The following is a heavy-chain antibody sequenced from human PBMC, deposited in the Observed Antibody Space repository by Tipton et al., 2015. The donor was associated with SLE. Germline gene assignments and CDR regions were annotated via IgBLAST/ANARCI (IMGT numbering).Heavy chain of an antibody. Sequence: TLSLTCTVSGGSISSYYWSWIRQPPGKGLEWIGYIYYSGSTNYNPSLKSRVTISVDTSKNQFSLKLSSVTAADTAVYYCARQISFPAPNNYYYMDVWGKGTTVTVSS. V-gene: IGHV4-59*01. J-gene: IGHJ6*03. CDR1: GGSISSYY. CDR2: IYYSGST. CDR3: ARQISFPAPNNYYYMDV. D-gene: IGHD2-8*01.